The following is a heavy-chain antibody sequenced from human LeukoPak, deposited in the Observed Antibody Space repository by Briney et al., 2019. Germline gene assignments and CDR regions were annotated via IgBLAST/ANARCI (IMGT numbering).Heavy chain of an antibody. Sequence: SETLSLTCAVSGYSISSGYYWGWIRQPPGKGLEWIGSIYHSGSTYYNPSLKSRVTISVDASKNQFSLKLSSVTAADTAVYYRARERYFDWFAFDYWGQGTLVTVSS. V-gene: IGHV4-38-2*02. D-gene: IGHD3-9*01. CDR3: ARERYFDWFAFDY. CDR2: IYHSGST. CDR1: GYSISSGYY. J-gene: IGHJ4*02.